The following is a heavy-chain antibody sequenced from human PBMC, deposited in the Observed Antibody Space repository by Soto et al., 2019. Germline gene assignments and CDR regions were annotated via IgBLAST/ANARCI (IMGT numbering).Heavy chain of an antibody. V-gene: IGHV3-33*01. CDR3: ARDRCSSTSCYVVSRGFSSGWYVFDY. CDR2: IWYDGSNK. CDR1: GFTFSSYG. Sequence: QVQLVESGGGVVQPGRSLRLSCAASGFTFSSYGMHWVRQAPGKGLEWVAVIWYDGSNKYYADSVKGRFTISRDNSKNTLYLQMNSLRAEDTAVYYGARDRCSSTSCYVVSRGFSSGWYVFDYWGQGTLVTVSS. J-gene: IGHJ4*02. D-gene: IGHD2-2*01.